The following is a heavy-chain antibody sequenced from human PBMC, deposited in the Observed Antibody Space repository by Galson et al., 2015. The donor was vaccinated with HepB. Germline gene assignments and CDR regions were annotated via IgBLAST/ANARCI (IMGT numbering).Heavy chain of an antibody. CDR2: FYSGGRT. Sequence: SLRLSCAASGFTVSTNYMNWVRQAPGKGLEWVSFFYSGGRTYYADSVKGRFTISRDTSKNTLYLQMNSLRAEDTAVYYCARAALTVVTPYWYFDLWGRGTPVTVSA. CDR3: ARAALTVVTPYWYFDL. V-gene: IGHV3-53*01. J-gene: IGHJ2*01. D-gene: IGHD4-23*01. CDR1: GFTVSTNY.